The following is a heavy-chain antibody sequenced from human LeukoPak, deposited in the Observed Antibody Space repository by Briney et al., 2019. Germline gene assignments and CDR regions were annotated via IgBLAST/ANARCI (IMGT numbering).Heavy chain of an antibody. J-gene: IGHJ4*02. V-gene: IGHV3-21*04. D-gene: IGHD1-26*01. CDR3: ARAVGASEGVDY. Sequence: GGSLRLSCAASGFTFSSYDMIWVRQAPGKGLEWVSSISSSSSYIYYADSVKGRFTISRDNAKNSLFLQMNSLRAEDTAVYYCARAVGASEGVDYWGQGTLVTVSS. CDR1: GFTFSSYD. CDR2: ISSSSSYI.